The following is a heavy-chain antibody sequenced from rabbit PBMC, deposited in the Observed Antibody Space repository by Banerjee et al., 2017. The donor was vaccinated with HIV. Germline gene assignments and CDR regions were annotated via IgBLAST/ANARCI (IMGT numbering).Heavy chain of an antibody. J-gene: IGHJ4*01. CDR3: ARGAGSSAIYYFNL. CDR1: GFDFSSSY. D-gene: IGHD8-1*01. V-gene: IGHV1S7*01. Sequence: QQLVESGGGLVQPGESLTLTCKASGFDFSSSYMTWVRQAPGKGLEWIGYIDPVFGSAYYASWVNDRFTISSHNAQNTLYLQLNSLTAADTATYFCARGAGSSAIYYFNLWGQGTLVTVS. CDR2: IDPVFGSA.